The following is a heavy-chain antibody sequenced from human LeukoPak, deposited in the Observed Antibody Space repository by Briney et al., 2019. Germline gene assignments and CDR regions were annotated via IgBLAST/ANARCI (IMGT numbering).Heavy chain of an antibody. J-gene: IGHJ4*02. CDR1: GFTFSDYY. V-gene: IGHV3-11*04. Sequence: GGSLRLSCAASGFTFSDYYMSWIRQAPGKGLEWVSYISSSGSTIYYADSVKGRFTIFRDNAKNSLYLQMNSLRAEDTAVYYCARGDSSGYYYKNYYFDYWGQGTLVTVSS. CDR2: ISSSGSTI. D-gene: IGHD3-22*01. CDR3: ARGDSSGYYYKNYYFDY.